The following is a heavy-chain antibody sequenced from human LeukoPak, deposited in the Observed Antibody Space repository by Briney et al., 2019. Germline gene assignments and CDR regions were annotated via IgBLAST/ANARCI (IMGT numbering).Heavy chain of an antibody. J-gene: IGHJ3*02. D-gene: IGHD6-13*01. Sequence: PGGSLRLSCAASGFTFSSYVMSWVRQAPGKGLEWVSAISGSGGVTYYADSVKGRFTISRDNSKNTLYLQMNSLRAEDTAVYYCANSQEYSSSPGHDAFDIWGQGTMVTVSS. CDR2: ISGSGGVT. CDR3: ANSQEYSSSPGHDAFDI. V-gene: IGHV3-23*01. CDR1: GFTFSSYV.